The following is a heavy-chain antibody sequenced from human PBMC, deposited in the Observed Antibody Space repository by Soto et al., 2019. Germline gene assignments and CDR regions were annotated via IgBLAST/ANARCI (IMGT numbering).Heavy chain of an antibody. CDR1: GFTFSNYA. J-gene: IGHJ4*02. CDR3: AKDHSVSGRPDTWTIAARGDFDY. D-gene: IGHD6-6*01. V-gene: IGHV3-23*01. CDR2: ISGGGYST. Sequence: EVQLLESGGGLVQPGGSLRLSCAASGFTFSNYAMNWVRQAPGKGLEWVSGISGGGYSTYYVDSVKGRFTVSRDNSKNTLYLQRNSLRAEDTAVYYCAKDHSVSGRPDTWTIAARGDFDYWGQGTLVTVSS.